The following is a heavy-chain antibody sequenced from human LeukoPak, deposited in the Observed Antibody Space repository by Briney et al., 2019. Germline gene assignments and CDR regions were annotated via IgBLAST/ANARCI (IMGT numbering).Heavy chain of an antibody. V-gene: IGHV3-48*03. CDR3: AKYDSSGYYYYFDY. Sequence: GGSLRLSCAASGFTFSSYQMNWVRQAPGKGLEWVSYISSSGSTIYYADSVKGRFTISRDNAKNSLYLQMNSLRAEDTAVYYCAKYDSSGYYYYFDYWGQGTLVTVSS. CDR2: ISSSGSTI. D-gene: IGHD3-22*01. CDR1: GFTFSSYQ. J-gene: IGHJ4*02.